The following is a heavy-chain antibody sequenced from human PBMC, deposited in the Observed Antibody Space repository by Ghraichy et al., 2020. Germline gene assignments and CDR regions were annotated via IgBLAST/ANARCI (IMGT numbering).Heavy chain of an antibody. D-gene: IGHD3-10*01. Sequence: GESLNISCKGSGYRFNTYWIGWVRQIPGKGLEWMGIIDPGNSDTRNSPSFQGQVTISVDKSISTAYLQWSSLKASDTGIYYCARSQYGSGTYLSFDHWGQGTLVTVSS. J-gene: IGHJ4*02. CDR1: GYRFNTYW. V-gene: IGHV5-51*01. CDR2: IDPGNSDT. CDR3: ARSQYGSGTYLSFDH.